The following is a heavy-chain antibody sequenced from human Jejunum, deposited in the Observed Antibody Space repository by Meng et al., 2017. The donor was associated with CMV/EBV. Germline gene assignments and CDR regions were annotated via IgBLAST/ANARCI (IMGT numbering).Heavy chain of an antibody. CDR1: GFNLNSYG. Sequence: QVQLVESXXGGVQPGGSLRLSCXASGFNLNSYGMHWVRQAPGKGLEWVAFIRYDGSSTYYADSVKGRFTISRDNSKNTLYVQMNALRPEDTAVYYCARVGLKYSMAAEGFDYWGQGTLVTVSS. CDR2: IRYDGSST. J-gene: IGHJ4*02. V-gene: IGHV3-30*02. CDR3: ARVGLKYSMAAEGFDY. D-gene: IGHD1-26*01.